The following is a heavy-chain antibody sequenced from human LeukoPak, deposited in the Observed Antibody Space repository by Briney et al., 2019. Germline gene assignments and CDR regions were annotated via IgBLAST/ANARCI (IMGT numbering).Heavy chain of an antibody. CDR2: IFSNGVNK. CDR1: GFTLGNHG. Sequence: GGSLRLSCAASGFTLGNHGMHWARQAPGKGLEWVAIIFSNGVNKYCADSMKGRFTISRDTSKNTLFLEMESLRTEDTAVYYCARHRGSVFEGYMDVWGKGTTVTVSS. D-gene: IGHD2-8*01. CDR3: ARHRGSVFEGYMDV. J-gene: IGHJ6*03. V-gene: IGHV3-33*01.